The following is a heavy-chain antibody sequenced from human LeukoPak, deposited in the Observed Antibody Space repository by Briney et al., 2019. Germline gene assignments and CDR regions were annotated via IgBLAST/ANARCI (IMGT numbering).Heavy chain of an antibody. Sequence: PSETLSLTCTVSGGSISSSSYYWGWIRQPPGKGLEWIGSIYYSGSTYYNPSLKSRVTISVDTSKNQFSLKLSSVTAADTAVYYCARLLTTTDFDYWGQGTLVTVSS. CDR2: IYYSGST. CDR1: GGSISSSSYY. CDR3: ARLLTTTDFDY. D-gene: IGHD1-1*01. J-gene: IGHJ4*02. V-gene: IGHV4-39*01.